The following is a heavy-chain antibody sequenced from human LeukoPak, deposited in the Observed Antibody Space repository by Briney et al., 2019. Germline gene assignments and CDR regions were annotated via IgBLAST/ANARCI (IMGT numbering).Heavy chain of an antibody. CDR3: ARTDPTETFHIDY. V-gene: IGHV4-30-2*01. J-gene: IGHJ4*02. CDR2: SDHRGSA. CDR1: GGSISSGGYY. Sequence: PSETLSLTCIVSGGSISSGGYYWTWIRQPPGKGLEWIGYSDHRGSAFYNPSLKSRVAISVDRSKNQFSLNLNSVTAADTAVYYCARTDPTETFHIDYWGPGILVTVSS. D-gene: IGHD2-21*01.